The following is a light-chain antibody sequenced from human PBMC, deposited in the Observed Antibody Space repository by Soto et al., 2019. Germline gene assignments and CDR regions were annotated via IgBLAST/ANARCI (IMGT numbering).Light chain of an antibody. V-gene: IGKV1-5*03. CDR2: KAS. Sequence: DIQMTQSPSTLSASVGYRVTITCLASQSISVWLAWYQQKAGKAPNLLIYKASRLESGVPSRFSGSGSETEFTLTISGLQPGDSATYYCQQYNSYSPTFGQGTKVDIK. CDR3: QQYNSYSPT. CDR1: QSISVW. J-gene: IGKJ1*01.